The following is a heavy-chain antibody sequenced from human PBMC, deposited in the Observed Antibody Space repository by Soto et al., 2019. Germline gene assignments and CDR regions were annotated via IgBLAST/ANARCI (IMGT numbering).Heavy chain of an antibody. J-gene: IGHJ4*02. CDR1: GGTFSTYA. Sequence: QVQLVQSGAEVKKPESSVKVSCKAPGGTFSTYAISWVRQAPGQGLEWMGGSIPMFGTANYARRLQDRVTITADSSTNTVYMELSSLTSEDTAVYCCASGIQLWLRRINNGYSGWGQGTLVTVSS. V-gene: IGHV1-69*12. CDR2: SIPMFGTA. D-gene: IGHD5-18*01. CDR3: ASGIQLWLRRINNGYSG.